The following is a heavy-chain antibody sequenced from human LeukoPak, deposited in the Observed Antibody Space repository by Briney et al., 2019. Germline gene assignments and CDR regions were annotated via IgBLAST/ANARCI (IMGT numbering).Heavy chain of an antibody. CDR2: FDPEDGET. D-gene: IGHD3-3*01. J-gene: IGHJ4*02. CDR3: ATGITIFGVVLWGALGY. V-gene: IGHV1-24*01. Sequence: ASVKVSCKVSGHTLTELSMHWVRQAPGKGLEWMGGFDPEDGETIYAQKFQGRVTMTEDTSTDTAYMELSSLRSEDTAVYYCATGITIFGVVLWGALGYWGQGTLVTVSS. CDR1: GHTLTELS.